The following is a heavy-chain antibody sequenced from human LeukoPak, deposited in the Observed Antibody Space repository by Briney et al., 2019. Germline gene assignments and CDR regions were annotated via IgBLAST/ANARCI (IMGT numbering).Heavy chain of an antibody. CDR2: IIPILGIA. D-gene: IGHD6-13*01. J-gene: IGHJ5*02. V-gene: IGHV1-69*04. CDR1: GYTFTSYG. Sequence: ASVKVSCKASGYTFTSYGISWVRQAPGQGLEWMGRIIPILGIANYAQKFQGRVTITADKSTSTAYMELSSLRSEDTAVYYCAREAPAAAGTWWFDPWGQGTLVTVSS. CDR3: AREAPAAAGTWWFDP.